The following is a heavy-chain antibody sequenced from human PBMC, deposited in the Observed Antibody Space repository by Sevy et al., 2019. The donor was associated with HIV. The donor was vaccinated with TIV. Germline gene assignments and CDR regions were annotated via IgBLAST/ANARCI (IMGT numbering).Heavy chain of an antibody. CDR2: IGYAGDI. J-gene: IGHJ6*02. CDR1: GFTFSKYD. D-gene: IGHD5-12*01. V-gene: IGHV3-13*01. CDR3: ARGGPEGYYYSGLAV. Sequence: GGSLRLSCAASGFTFSKYDMHWVRQVSGKSLEWFSGIGYAGDIYYLDSVKGRFTTSRENAKNSLYLEMNSLRAGDTALYYCARGGPEGYYYSGLAVWGQGTTVTVSS.